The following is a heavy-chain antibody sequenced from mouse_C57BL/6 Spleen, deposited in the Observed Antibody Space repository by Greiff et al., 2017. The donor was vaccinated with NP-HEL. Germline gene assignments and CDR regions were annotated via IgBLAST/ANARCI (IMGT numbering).Heavy chain of an antibody. D-gene: IGHD2-5*01. Sequence: EVQGVESGEGLVKPGGSLKLSCAASGFTFSSYAMSWVRQTPEKRLEWVAYISSGGDYIYYADTVKGRFTISRDNARNTLYLQMSSLKSEDTAMYYCTRVDYSNYGFDYWGQGTTLTVSS. V-gene: IGHV5-9-1*02. CDR2: ISSGGDYI. CDR3: TRVDYSNYGFDY. J-gene: IGHJ2*01. CDR1: GFTFSSYA.